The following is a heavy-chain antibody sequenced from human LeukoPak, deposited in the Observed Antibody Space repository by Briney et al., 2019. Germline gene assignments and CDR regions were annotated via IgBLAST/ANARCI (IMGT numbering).Heavy chain of an antibody. J-gene: IGHJ4*02. Sequence: PGGSLRLSCAASGFTFSSYGMSWVRQAPGRGLEWVSSISSRAATRYYADSVKGRFTISRDNAKNSLYLQMNSLRAEDTAVYYCARVGVFSSSWLLYWGQGTLVTVSS. CDR3: ARVGVFSSSWLLY. CDR1: GFTFSSYG. V-gene: IGHV3-48*03. CDR2: ISSRAATR. D-gene: IGHD6-13*01.